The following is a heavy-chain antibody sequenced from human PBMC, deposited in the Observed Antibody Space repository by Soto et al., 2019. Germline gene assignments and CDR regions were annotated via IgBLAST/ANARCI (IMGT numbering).Heavy chain of an antibody. J-gene: IGHJ6*02. D-gene: IGHD6-13*01. CDR2: IDPSDSYT. CDR3: ARPAAGTGSLDYYYGMAV. V-gene: IGHV5-10-1*01. Sequence: GESLKISCKGSGYSFTSYWISWVRQMPGKGLEWMGRIDPSDSYTNYSPSFQGHVTISADKSISTAYLQWSSLKASDTAMYYCARPAAGTGSLDYYYGMAVWGQGTTVTVSS. CDR1: GYSFTSYW.